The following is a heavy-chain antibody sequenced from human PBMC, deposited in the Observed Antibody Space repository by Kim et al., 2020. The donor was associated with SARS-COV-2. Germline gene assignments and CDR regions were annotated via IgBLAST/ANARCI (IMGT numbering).Heavy chain of an antibody. V-gene: IGHV3-21*01. D-gene: IGHD3-10*01. Sequence: GGSLRLSCAASGFTFSSYSMNWVRQAPGKGLEWVSSISSSSSYIYYADSVKGRFTISRANAKNSLYLQMNSLRAEDTAVYYCARDRALYGSGSYNYWGQGTLVTVSS. CDR3: ARDRALYGSGSYNY. CDR1: GFTFSSYS. CDR2: ISSSSSYI. J-gene: IGHJ4*02.